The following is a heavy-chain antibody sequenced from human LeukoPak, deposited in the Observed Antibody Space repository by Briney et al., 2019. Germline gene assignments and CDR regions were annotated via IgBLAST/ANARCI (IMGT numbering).Heavy chain of an antibody. J-gene: IGHJ4*02. Sequence: SETLSLTCTVSGGSISSSSYYWGWIRQPPGKGLEWIGSIYYSGSTYYNPSLKSRVTISVDTSKNQFSLKLSSVTAADTAVYYCASPGITKFDYWGQGTLVTVSS. CDR3: ASPGITKFDY. CDR1: GGSISSSSYY. D-gene: IGHD3-10*01. CDR2: IYYSGST. V-gene: IGHV4-39*01.